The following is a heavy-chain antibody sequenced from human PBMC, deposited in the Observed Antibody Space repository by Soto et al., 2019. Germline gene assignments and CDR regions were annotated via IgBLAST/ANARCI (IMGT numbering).Heavy chain of an antibody. D-gene: IGHD6-13*01. CDR2: IIPLFGTT. Sequence: QVQLVQSGAEVRMPGSSVKVSCKASGGTFSTYPINWVRQAPGQGLEWMGGIIPLFGTTNYAQKFKGRVTITADESTSTAYVELSSLRVEDAAVYYCARGATHGSSWYFWFDPWGQGTLVTVSS. CDR3: ARGATHGSSWYFWFDP. CDR1: GGTFSTYP. J-gene: IGHJ5*02. V-gene: IGHV1-69*01.